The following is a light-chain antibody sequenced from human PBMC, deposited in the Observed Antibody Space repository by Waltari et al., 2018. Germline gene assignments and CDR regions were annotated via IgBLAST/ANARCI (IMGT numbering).Light chain of an antibody. V-gene: IGLV2-23*02. CDR1: SRYVGNYKR. CDR3: SSYAGSSKGV. CDR2: AVS. J-gene: IGLJ2*01. Sequence: QSALTQPASVSGPPVQSITRSCTGTSRYVGNYKRVSCYQQHPGKAPKPMIYAVSTRPSGVADRFSGSRYGDMASLTISGLQPEDEAEYFCSSYAGSSKGVFGGGTKVTVL.